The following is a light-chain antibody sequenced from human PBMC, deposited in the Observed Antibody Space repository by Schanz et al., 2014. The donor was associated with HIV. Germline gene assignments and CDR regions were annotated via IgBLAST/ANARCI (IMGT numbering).Light chain of an antibody. Sequence: QSALTQPPSASGSPGQSVTISCTGTSSDVGGHNYVSWYQHHPGKAPKLIIFEVSERPSGVPDRFSGSKSGNTASLTVSGLHSEDEADYYCSSYTSSATWVFGGGTKLTVL. CDR1: SSDVGGHNY. J-gene: IGLJ3*02. CDR2: EVS. V-gene: IGLV2-8*01. CDR3: SSYTSSATWV.